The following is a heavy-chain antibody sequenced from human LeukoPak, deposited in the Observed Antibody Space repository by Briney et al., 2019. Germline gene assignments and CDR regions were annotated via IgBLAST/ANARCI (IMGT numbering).Heavy chain of an antibody. CDR3: ARVGARNYDILTGYYNQHYFDY. CDR2: IYHSGST. D-gene: IGHD3-9*01. J-gene: IGHJ4*02. V-gene: IGHV4-30-2*01. Sequence: SETLSLTCAVSGGSISSGGYSWSWIRQPPGKGLEWIGYIYHSGSTYYNPSLKSRVTISVDRSKNQFSLKLSSVTAADTAVYYCARVGARNYDILTGYYNQHYFDYWGQGTLVTVSS. CDR1: GGSISSGGYS.